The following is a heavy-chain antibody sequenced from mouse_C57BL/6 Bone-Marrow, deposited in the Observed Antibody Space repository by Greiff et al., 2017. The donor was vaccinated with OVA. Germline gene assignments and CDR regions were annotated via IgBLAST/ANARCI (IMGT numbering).Heavy chain of an antibody. CDR2: ISNLAYSI. J-gene: IGHJ1*03. D-gene: IGHD2-4*01. V-gene: IGHV5-15*01. CDR1: GFTFSDYG. CDR3: ARQGGLGGWYFDV. Sequence: EVKLMESGGGLVQPGGSLKLSCAASGFTFSDYGMAWVRQAPRTGPEWVAFISNLAYSIYYADTVTGRFTISRENAKNTLYLEMSSLRSEYTAMYYCARQGGLGGWYFDVWGTGTTVTVSS.